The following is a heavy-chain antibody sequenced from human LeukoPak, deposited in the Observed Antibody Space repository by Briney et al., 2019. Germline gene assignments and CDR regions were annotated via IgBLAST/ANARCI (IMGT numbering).Heavy chain of an antibody. CDR1: GYTFTSYG. J-gene: IGHJ4*02. Sequence: ASVKVSCKASGYTFTSYGISWVRQAPGQGLEWMGWISAYNGNTNYAQKLQGRVTMTTDTSTSTAYMELRGLRSDDTAVYYCARVGYDILTGYYLYYFDYWGQGTLVTVSS. V-gene: IGHV1-18*01. CDR3: ARVGYDILTGYYLYYFDY. CDR2: ISAYNGNT. D-gene: IGHD3-9*01.